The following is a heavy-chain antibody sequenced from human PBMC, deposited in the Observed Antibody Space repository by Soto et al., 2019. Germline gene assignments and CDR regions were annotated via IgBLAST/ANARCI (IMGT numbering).Heavy chain of an antibody. CDR2: VSSSGGTT. CDR1: GFTFSSYG. CDR3: AKVSRAVVVPAAMY. V-gene: IGHV3-23*01. Sequence: EVQLLESGGGLVQPGGSLRLSCAASGFTFSSYGMSWVRQAPGKGLEWVSAVSSSGGTTNYAVSVKGRFTISRDNSKNTLYLQMNSLRAEDTAVYYCAKVSRAVVVPAAMYWGQGTLVTVSS. J-gene: IGHJ4*01. D-gene: IGHD2-2*01.